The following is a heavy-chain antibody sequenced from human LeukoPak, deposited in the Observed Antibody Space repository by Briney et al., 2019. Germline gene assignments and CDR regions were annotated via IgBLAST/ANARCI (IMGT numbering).Heavy chain of an antibody. CDR3: ARAFVAAGPRGVDY. CDR1: GYTFTGCY. CDR2: INPNSGGT. V-gene: IGHV1-2*02. Sequence: ASVKVSCKASGYTFTGCYMHWVRQAPGQGLEWMGWINPNSGGTNYAQKFQGRVTMTRDTSISTAYMELSRLRSDDTAVYYCARAFVAAGPRGVDYWGQGTLVTVSS. D-gene: IGHD3-10*01. J-gene: IGHJ4*02.